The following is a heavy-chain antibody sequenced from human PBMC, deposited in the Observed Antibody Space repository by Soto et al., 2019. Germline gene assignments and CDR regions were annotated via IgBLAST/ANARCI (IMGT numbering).Heavy chain of an antibody. Sequence: PGKGLEWIGYIYYSGSTNSPPPLKRRVTLSVDTSKNQFSLKLSSVTAADTAVYYCARHYNWNYGADYYYGMDVWGQGTTVTVSS. V-gene: IGHV4-61*07. D-gene: IGHD1-7*01. J-gene: IGHJ6*02. CDR2: IYYSGST. CDR3: ARHYNWNYGADYYYGMDV.